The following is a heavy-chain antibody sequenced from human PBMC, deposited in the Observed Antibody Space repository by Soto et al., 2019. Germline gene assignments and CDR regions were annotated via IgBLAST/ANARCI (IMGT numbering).Heavy chain of an antibody. CDR3: ARRVWSGPRWDGDDYYYMDV. Sequence: PSETLSLTCTVSGGSISSYYWSWIRQPPGKGLEWIGYIYYSGSTNYNPSLKSRVTISVDTSKNQFSLKLSSVTAADTAVYYCARRVWSGPRWDGDDYYYMDVWGKGTTVTVSS. J-gene: IGHJ6*03. V-gene: IGHV4-59*08. D-gene: IGHD3-3*01. CDR2: IYYSGST. CDR1: GGSISSYY.